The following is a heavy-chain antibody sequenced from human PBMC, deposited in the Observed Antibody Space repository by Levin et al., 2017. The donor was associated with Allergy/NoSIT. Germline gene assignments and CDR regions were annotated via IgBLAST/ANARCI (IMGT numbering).Heavy chain of an antibody. CDR1: GYTFTSYY. V-gene: IGHV1-46*01. CDR2: INPSGGST. CDR3: ARDGITMVREAGYYYYYMDG. Sequence: ASVKVSCKASGYTFTSYYMHWVRQAPGQGLEWMGIINPSGGSTSYAQKFQGRVTMTRDTSTSTVYMELSSLRSEDTAVYYCARDGITMVREAGYYYYYMDGWGKGTTVTVSS. D-gene: IGHD3-10*01. J-gene: IGHJ6*03.